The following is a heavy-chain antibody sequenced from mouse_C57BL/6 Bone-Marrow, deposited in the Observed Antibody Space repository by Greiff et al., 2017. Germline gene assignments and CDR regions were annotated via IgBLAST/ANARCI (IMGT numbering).Heavy chain of an antibody. V-gene: IGHV5-17*01. CDR1: GFTFSDYG. D-gene: IGHD2-5*01. CDR2: ISSGSSTI. J-gene: IGHJ4*01. CDR3: ARGSNYSAMDY. Sequence: EVNVVESGGGLVKPGGSLKLSCAASGFTFSDYGMHWVRQAPEKGLEWVAYISSGSSTIYYADTVKGRFTISRDNAKNTLFLQMTSLRSEDTAIYYCARGSNYSAMDYWGQGTSVTVSS.